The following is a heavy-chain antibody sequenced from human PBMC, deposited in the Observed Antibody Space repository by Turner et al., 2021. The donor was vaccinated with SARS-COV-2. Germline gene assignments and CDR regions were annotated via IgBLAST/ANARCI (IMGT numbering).Heavy chain of an antibody. CDR3: ARHWEVAAAAYLARFDP. V-gene: IGHV4-39*01. J-gene: IGHJ5*02. Sequence: QLQLQESCPGLVKPSETLSLTCTVSGGSISSSSYYWGWIRQPPGKGLGWIGSIYYSGSTYYNPSLKSRVTISVDTSKNQFSLKLTYVTAEDTAVYVWARHWEVAAAAYLARFDPWGQGTLVTVSS. CDR1: GGSISSSSYY. CDR2: IYYSGST. D-gene: IGHD6-13*01.